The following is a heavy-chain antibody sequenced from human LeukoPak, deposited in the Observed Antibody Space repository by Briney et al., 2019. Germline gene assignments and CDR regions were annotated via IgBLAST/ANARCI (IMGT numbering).Heavy chain of an antibody. J-gene: IGHJ4*02. CDR3: ARAGRFLEWLLFY. V-gene: IGHV1-2*06. Sequence: ASVKVSCKASGYTFTGYYMHWVRQAPGQGLEWMGRINPNSGGTNYAQKFQGGVTMTRDTSISTAYMELSRLRSDDTAVYYCARAGRFLEWLLFYWGQGTLVTVSS. D-gene: IGHD3-3*01. CDR1: GYTFTGYY. CDR2: INPNSGGT.